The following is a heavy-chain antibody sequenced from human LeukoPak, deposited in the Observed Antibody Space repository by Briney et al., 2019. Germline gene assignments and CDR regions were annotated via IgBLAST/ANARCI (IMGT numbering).Heavy chain of an antibody. CDR3: ARGEVDYYDSSGYYAAVAPIGGFY. CDR2: IYHSGST. J-gene: IGHJ4*02. D-gene: IGHD3-22*01. CDR1: GYSISSGYY. Sequence: SETLSLTCTVSGYSISSGYYWGWIRQPPGKGLEWIGSIYHSGSTYYNPSLKSRVTISVDTSKNQFSLKLSSVTAADTAVYYCARGEVDYYDSSGYYAAVAPIGGFYWGQGTLITVSS. V-gene: IGHV4-38-2*02.